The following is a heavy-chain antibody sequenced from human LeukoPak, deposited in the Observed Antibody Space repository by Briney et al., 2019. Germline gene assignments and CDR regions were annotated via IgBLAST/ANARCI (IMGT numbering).Heavy chain of an antibody. CDR1: GGSISSYY. Sequence: SETLSLTCTVSGGSISSYYWSWIRQPPGKGLEWIGYIYYSGSTNYNPSLKSRVTISVDTSKNQFSLKLSSVTAADTAVYYCARSPRDYGSGSYSLVDVWGKGTTVTVSS. CDR3: ARSPRDYGSGSYSLVDV. V-gene: IGHV4-59*01. D-gene: IGHD3-10*01. CDR2: IYYSGST. J-gene: IGHJ6*04.